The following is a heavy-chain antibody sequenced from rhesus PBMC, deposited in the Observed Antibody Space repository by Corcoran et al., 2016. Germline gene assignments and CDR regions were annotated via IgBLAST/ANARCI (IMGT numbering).Heavy chain of an antibody. J-gene: IGHJ4*01. CDR1: GGSFSSYW. CDR2: INGNSGST. D-gene: IGHD3-3*01. Sequence: QVQLQESGPGLVKPSETLSLTCAVSGGSFSSYWWSWIRQPPGKGLEWIGEINGNSGSTNYNPALKSRVTSSKDASKNQFSLKLSSVTAADTAVYDCARTYYNIWTGYLDYWGQGVLVTVSS. V-gene: IGHV4-80*01. CDR3: ARTYYNIWTGYLDY.